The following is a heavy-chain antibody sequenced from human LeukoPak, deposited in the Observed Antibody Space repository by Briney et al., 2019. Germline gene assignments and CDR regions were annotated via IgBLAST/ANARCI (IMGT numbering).Heavy chain of an antibody. D-gene: IGHD4-17*01. CDR2: ISSSGSTI. V-gene: IGHV3-11*01. J-gene: IGHJ4*02. CDR3: ARATDYGDPYYFDY. Sequence: GGSLRLSCAASGFTFSDYYMSWIRQAPGKGLEWVSYISSSGSTIYYADSVKGRFTISRDNAKNSLYLQMNSLRAEDTAVYYCARATDYGDPYYFDYWGQGTLVTVSS. CDR1: GFTFSDYY.